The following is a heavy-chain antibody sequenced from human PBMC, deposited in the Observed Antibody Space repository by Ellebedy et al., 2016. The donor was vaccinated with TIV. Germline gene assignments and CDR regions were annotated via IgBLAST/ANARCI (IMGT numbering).Heavy chain of an antibody. CDR2: INPSGGST. V-gene: IGHV1-46*01. J-gene: IGHJ4*02. CDR1: GYTFTSYY. Sequence: ASVKVSCXASGYTFTSYYMHWVRQAPGQGLEWMGIINPSGGSTSYAQKFQGRVTITADKSTSTAYMELSSLRSEDTAVYYCAGEGSSGYYYTFDYWGQGTLVTVSS. D-gene: IGHD3-22*01. CDR3: AGEGSSGYYYTFDY.